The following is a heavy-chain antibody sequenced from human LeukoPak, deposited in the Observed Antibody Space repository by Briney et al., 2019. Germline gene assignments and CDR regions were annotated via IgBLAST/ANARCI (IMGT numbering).Heavy chain of an antibody. Sequence: PGGSLRLSCAASGSTFSSYEMNWVRQAPGKGLEWVSYISSSGSTIYYADSVKGRFTISRDNAKNSLYLQMNSLRAEDTAVYYCARDFDGDYYFDYWGQGTLVTVSS. V-gene: IGHV3-48*03. CDR3: ARDFDGDYYFDY. CDR1: GSTFSSYE. D-gene: IGHD4-17*01. J-gene: IGHJ4*02. CDR2: ISSSGSTI.